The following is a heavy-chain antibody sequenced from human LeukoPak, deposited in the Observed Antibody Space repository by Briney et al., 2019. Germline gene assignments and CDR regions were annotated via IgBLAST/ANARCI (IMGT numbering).Heavy chain of an antibody. CDR1: GFTFDDYA. CDR3: AKDLVAGTLWSAFDI. CDR2: ISWNSGSI. J-gene: IGHJ3*02. Sequence: GGSLRLSCAASGFTFDDYAMHWVRQAPGKGLEGVSGISWNSGSIGYADSVKGRFTISRDNAKNSLYLQMNSLRAEDTALYYCAKDLVAGTLWSAFDIWGQGTMVTVSS. D-gene: IGHD6-19*01. V-gene: IGHV3-9*01.